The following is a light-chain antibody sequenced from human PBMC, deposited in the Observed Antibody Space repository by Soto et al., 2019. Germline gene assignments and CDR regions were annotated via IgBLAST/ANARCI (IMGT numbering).Light chain of an antibody. V-gene: IGKV2-28*01. CDR2: LGS. CDR1: QSLLHSNGYNY. J-gene: IGKJ1*01. Sequence: DIVMTQSPLSLPVTPGEPASISCRSSQSLLHSNGYNYLDWYLQKPGQSPQLLIYLGSNRASGVPDRFSSSGSGTDFTQKISRVEAEDVGVYYCMQALQTPWTFDQGTKVEIK. CDR3: MQALQTPWT.